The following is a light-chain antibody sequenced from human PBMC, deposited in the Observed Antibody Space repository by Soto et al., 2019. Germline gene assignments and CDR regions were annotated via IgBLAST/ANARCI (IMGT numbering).Light chain of an antibody. V-gene: IGKV2-24*01. CDR3: MQATQYPFT. J-gene: IGKJ3*01. CDR1: QSLVHDTGNTY. CDR2: QVS. Sequence: DIVMTQTPLSSPVTLGQPASISCRSSQSLVHDTGNTYLSWLQQRPGQPPRLLIYQVSKRFSGVPDRFSGSGAGTDFTLKISRVEAEDVGVYYCMQATQYPFTFGPGTKVDIK.